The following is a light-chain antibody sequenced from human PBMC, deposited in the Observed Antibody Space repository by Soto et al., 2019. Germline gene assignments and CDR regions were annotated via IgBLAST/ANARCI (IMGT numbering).Light chain of an antibody. CDR3: QQSHSSPRT. CDR2: GTS. J-gene: IGKJ1*01. CDR1: QPVGRSY. V-gene: IGKV3-20*01. Sequence: VVLTQSPGILYLSPGERATLSCRASQPVGRSYLAWYQQKPGQPPRLLIFGTSTRATGIPDRFSGGGSGTEFTLTISRLDPEDFAVYYCQQSHSSPRTFGQGTTV.